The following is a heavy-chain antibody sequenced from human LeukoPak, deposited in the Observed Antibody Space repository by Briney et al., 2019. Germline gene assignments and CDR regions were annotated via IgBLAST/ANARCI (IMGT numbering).Heavy chain of an antibody. CDR3: ARDGWEYYYGSGSYLGAFDS. Sequence: KPSETLSLTCTVSGGSISSYYSSWIRQPPGKGLEWIGYIYYSGSTNYNPSLKSRVTISVDTSKNQFSLKLSSVTAADTAVYYCARDGWEYYYGSGSYLGAFDSWGQGTMVTVSS. V-gene: IGHV4-59*01. J-gene: IGHJ3*02. CDR1: GGSISSYY. CDR2: IYYSGST. D-gene: IGHD3-10*01.